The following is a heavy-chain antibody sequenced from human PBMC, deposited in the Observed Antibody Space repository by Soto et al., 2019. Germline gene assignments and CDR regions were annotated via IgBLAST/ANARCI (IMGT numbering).Heavy chain of an antibody. Sequence: EVQLVESGGCLVKPGWSLRLSCAASGFTFSNAWMSLFRQAPGKGLEWVGRIKSKTDGGTTDYAAPVKGRFTISRDDSKNTLYLQMNSLKTEDTAVYYCTTGNQLLTGVGYYFDYWGQGTLVTVSS. J-gene: IGHJ4*02. CDR2: IKSKTDGGTT. V-gene: IGHV3-15*01. CDR3: TTGNQLLTGVGYYFDY. CDR1: GFTFSNAW. D-gene: IGHD2-2*01.